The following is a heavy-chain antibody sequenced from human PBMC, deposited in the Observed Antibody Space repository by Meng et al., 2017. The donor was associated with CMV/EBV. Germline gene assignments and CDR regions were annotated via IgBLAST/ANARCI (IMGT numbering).Heavy chain of an antibody. V-gene: IGHV1-69*10. CDR3: AMGGGYGDYHDPFDY. CDR2: IIPILGIA. CDR1: GGTFSSYA. J-gene: IGHJ4*02. D-gene: IGHD4-17*01. Sequence: SVKVSCKASGGTFSSYAISWVRQAPGQGLEWMGGIIPILGIANYAQKFQGRVTITADKSTSTAYMELSSLRSDDTAVYYCAMGGGYGDYHDPFDYWGQGTLVTVSS.